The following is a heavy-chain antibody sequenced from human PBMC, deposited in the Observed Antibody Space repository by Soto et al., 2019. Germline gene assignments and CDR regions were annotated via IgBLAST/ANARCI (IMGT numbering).Heavy chain of an antibody. CDR1: GYTFTSYD. D-gene: IGHD2-2*01. CDR2: MNPNSGNT. V-gene: IGHV1-8*01. CDR3: ARASRYFSSTSCPQYWFDS. Sequence: ASVKVSCKASGYTFTSYDINWVRQATGQGLEWMGWMNPNSGNTGYAQKFQGRVTMTRNTSISTAYMELSSLRSEDTAVYYCARASRYFSSTSCPQYWFDSWGQGTLVIGSS. J-gene: IGHJ5*01.